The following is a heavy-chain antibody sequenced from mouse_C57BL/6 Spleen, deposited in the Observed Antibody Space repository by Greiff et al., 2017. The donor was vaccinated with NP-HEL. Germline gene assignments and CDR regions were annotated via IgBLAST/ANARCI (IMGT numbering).Heavy chain of an antibody. J-gene: IGHJ3*01. V-gene: IGHV1-54*01. CDR3: ARGYYSNTRFAY. D-gene: IGHD2-5*01. CDR1: GYAFTNYL. Sequence: VQLQQSGAELVRPGTSVKVSCKASGYAFTNYLIEWVKQRPGQGLEWIGVINPGSGGTNYNEKFKGKATLTADKSSSTAYMQLSSLTSEDSAVYFCARGYYSNTRFAYWGQGTLVTVSA. CDR2: INPGSGGT.